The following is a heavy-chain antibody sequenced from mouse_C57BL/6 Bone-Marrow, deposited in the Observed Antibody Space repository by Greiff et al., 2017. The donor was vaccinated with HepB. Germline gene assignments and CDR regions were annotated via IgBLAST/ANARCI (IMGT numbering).Heavy chain of an antibody. D-gene: IGHD1-1*01. Sequence: QVQLQQSGAELARPGASVKLSCKASGYTFTSYGISWVKQRTGQGLEWIGEIYPRSGNTYYNEKFKGKATLTADKSASTAYMELRSLTSEDSAVYFCARATTVVPYFDYWGQGTTLTVSS. CDR1: GYTFTSYG. CDR3: ARATTVVPYFDY. CDR2: IYPRSGNT. J-gene: IGHJ2*01. V-gene: IGHV1-81*01.